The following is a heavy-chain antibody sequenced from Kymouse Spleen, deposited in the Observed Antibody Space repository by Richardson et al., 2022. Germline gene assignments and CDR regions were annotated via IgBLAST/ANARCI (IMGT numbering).Heavy chain of an antibody. Sequence: QVQLQESGPGLVKPSETLSLTCTVSGGSISSYYWSWIRQPPGKGLEWIGYIYYSGSTNYNPSLKSRVTISVDTSKNQFSLKLSSVTAADTAVYYCARGVLWFGELSSFDYWGQGTLVTVSS. CDR2: IYYSGST. CDR1: GGSISSYY. J-gene: IGHJ4*02. V-gene: IGHV4-59*01. D-gene: IGHD3-10*01. CDR3: ARGVLWFGELSSFDY.